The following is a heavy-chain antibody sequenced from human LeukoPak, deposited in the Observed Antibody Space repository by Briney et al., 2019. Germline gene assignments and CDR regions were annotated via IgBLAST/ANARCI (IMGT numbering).Heavy chain of an antibody. Sequence: PGGSLRLSCAASGFTFDNSAMYWVRQFPGKGLEWISGISWNSGTIDYASSVKGRFTISRDNAENSLYLQMNSLSTEDTAFYYCAKGVSSIPVRGPLDCWGQGALVTVSS. CDR2: ISWNSGTI. CDR3: AKGVSSIPVRGPLDC. J-gene: IGHJ4*02. D-gene: IGHD6-6*01. CDR1: GFTFDNSA. V-gene: IGHV3-9*01.